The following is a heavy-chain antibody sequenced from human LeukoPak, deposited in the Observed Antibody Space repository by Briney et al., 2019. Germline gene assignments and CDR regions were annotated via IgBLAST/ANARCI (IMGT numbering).Heavy chain of an antibody. CDR3: ARVICGGDCYYDAFDI. D-gene: IGHD2-21*02. CDR1: GGSISSYY. CDR2: IYTSGST. Sequence: SETLSLTCTVSGGSISSYYWSWIRQPAGKGLEWIGRIYTSGSTNYNPSLKSRVTMSVDTSKNQFSLKLSSVTAADTAVYYCARVICGGDCYYDAFDIWGQRTMVTVSS. V-gene: IGHV4-4*07. J-gene: IGHJ3*02.